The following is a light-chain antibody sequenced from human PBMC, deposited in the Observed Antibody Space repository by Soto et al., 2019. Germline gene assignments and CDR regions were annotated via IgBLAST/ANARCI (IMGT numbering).Light chain of an antibody. V-gene: IGLV1-44*01. CDR1: SSSIGSNS. CDR3: AAWDGSLNVYV. J-gene: IGLJ1*01. CDR2: TNN. Sequence: QSVLTQPPSASGTPGQRVTISCSGSSSSIGSNSVNCYQQLPRTAPKVLIYTNNQRPSGVPDRFSGCKSGTSASLAISGLQSEDEADYYCAAWDGSLNVYVFGTGTKVTVL.